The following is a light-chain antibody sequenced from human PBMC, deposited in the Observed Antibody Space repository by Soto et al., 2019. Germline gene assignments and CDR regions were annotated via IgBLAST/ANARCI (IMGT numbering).Light chain of an antibody. CDR3: YSYTSSSTDV. J-gene: IGLJ1*01. V-gene: IGLV2-14*01. CDR1: GSDVGAYNY. CDR2: DVS. Sequence: QSALTQPASVSGSPGQSITISCSGTGSDVGAYNYVSWYQQHPAKAPKLMIYDVSNRPSGVSDRFSGSKSGNTASLTISGLQAEDDADDYCYSYTSSSTDVFVSGTKLTVL.